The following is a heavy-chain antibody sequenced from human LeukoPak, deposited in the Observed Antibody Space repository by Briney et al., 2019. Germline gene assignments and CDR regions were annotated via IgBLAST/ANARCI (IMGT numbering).Heavy chain of an antibody. CDR2: ISSSSSYI. D-gene: IGHD6-19*01. J-gene: IGHJ4*02. CDR1: GFTFSSYS. V-gene: IGHV3-21*01. Sequence: GGSLRLSCAASGFTFSSYSMNWVRRAPGKGLEWVSSISSSSSYIYYADSVKGRFTISRDNAKNSLYLQMNSLRAEDTAVYYCARDLSEQWLVDRAFDDYWGQGTLVTVSS. CDR3: ARDLSEQWLVDRAFDDY.